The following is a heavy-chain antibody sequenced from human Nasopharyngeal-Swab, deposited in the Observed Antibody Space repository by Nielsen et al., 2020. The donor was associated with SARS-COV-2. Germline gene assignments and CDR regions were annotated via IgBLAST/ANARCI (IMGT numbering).Heavy chain of an antibody. CDR3: ARDHQAHTIYPYYGMDV. J-gene: IGHJ6*02. Sequence: LSLTCTVSGGSISSGGYYWSWIRQHPGKGLEWIGYIYYSGSTYYNPSLKSRVTISVDTSKNQFSLKLSSVTAADTAVYYCARDHQAHTIYPYYGMDVWGQGTTVTVSS. D-gene: IGHD3-3*01. V-gene: IGHV4-31*03. CDR1: GGSISSGGYY. CDR2: IYYSGST.